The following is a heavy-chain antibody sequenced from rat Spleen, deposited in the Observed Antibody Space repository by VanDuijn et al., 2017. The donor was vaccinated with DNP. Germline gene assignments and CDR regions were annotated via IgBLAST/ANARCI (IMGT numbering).Heavy chain of an antibody. J-gene: IGHJ2*01. CDR2: ISSGGDTT. CDR3: GRDTGH. V-gene: IGHV5-31*01. Sequence: EVQLVESGGDLVQPGRSLKLSCVASGFTFNNYWMTWIRQVPGKGLEWVASISSGGDTTYYPDSVKGRFTISRNNAKNTLYLQMNGLRSEDTATYFCGRDTGHWGQGVTVTVSS. D-gene: IGHD4-2*01. CDR1: GFTFNNYW.